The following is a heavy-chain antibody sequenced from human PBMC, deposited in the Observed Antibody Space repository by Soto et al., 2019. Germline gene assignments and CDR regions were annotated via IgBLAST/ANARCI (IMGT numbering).Heavy chain of an antibody. Sequence: ASVKVSCKASGYTYTGCDMHWVRQAPGQGLEWMGWINPNSGGTNYAQKFQGWVTMTRDKSITTAYLRWSSLKASDTAMYYCARVRVGAADAFDIWGQGTMVTVSS. J-gene: IGHJ3*02. CDR3: ARVRVGAADAFDI. CDR2: INPNSGGT. CDR1: GYTYTGCD. V-gene: IGHV1-2*04. D-gene: IGHD1-26*01.